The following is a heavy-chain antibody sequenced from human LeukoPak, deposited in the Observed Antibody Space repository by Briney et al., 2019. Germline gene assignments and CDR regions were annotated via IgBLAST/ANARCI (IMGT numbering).Heavy chain of an antibody. V-gene: IGHV1-69*04. CDR3: ARELYYYDSSGYYFFDY. CDR1: GGTFSSYT. J-gene: IGHJ4*02. CDR2: IIPILGIA. D-gene: IGHD3-22*01. Sequence: GASVKVSCKASGGTFSSYTISWVRQAPGQGLEWMGRIIPILGIANYAQKFQGRVTITTDKSTSTAYMELSSLRSEDTAVYYCARELYYYDSSGYYFFDYWGPGTLVTVSS.